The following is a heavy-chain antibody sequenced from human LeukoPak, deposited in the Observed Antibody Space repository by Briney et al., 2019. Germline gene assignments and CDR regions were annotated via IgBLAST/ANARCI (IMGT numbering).Heavy chain of an antibody. CDR1: GYTFTDYY. Sequence: ASVKVSCKASGYTFTDYYMHWVRQAPGQGLEWMGWINPNSGDTNYARKFQGRVTMTRDTSISTAYMELSSLRPDDTAVYYCARGGFMYYYDSSGYYFDYWGQGTLVTVSS. D-gene: IGHD3-22*01. J-gene: IGHJ4*02. CDR3: ARGGFMYYYDSSGYYFDY. V-gene: IGHV1-2*02. CDR2: INPNSGDT.